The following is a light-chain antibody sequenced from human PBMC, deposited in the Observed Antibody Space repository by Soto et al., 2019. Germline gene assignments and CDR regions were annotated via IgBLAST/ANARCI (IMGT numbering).Light chain of an antibody. J-gene: IGLJ1*01. CDR3: CSYAGSYTYV. CDR1: SSDVGGYNY. V-gene: IGLV2-11*01. Sequence: QSVLTQPRSVSGSPGQSVTISCTGTSSDVGGYNYVSWYQQHPGKAPKLMIYAVNARPSGVPARFSGSKSGNTASLIISGLQAEDEADYYCCSYAGSYTYVFGTGTKLTVL. CDR2: AVN.